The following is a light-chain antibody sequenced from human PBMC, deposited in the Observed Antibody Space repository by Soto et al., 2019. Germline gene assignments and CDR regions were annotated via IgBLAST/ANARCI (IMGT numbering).Light chain of an antibody. CDR2: LNSDGTH. CDR1: SGHSSYA. CDR3: QTWGTAIRV. Sequence: QAVVTQSPSASASLGASVKLTCTLSSGHSSYAIAWHQQQPEEGPRYLMKLNSDGTHSKGDGIPDRFSGSSSGAERYLTISSLQSEDEADYYCQTWGTAIRVFGGGTKVTVL. V-gene: IGLV4-69*01. J-gene: IGLJ3*02.